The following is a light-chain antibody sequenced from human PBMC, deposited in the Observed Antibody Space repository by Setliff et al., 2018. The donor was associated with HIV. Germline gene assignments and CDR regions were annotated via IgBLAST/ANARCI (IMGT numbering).Light chain of an antibody. V-gene: IGLV2-14*01. CDR1: GSDVGTSKY. CDR2: EVS. Sequence: QSALAQPASVSGSPGQSITISCTGTGSDVGTSKYVSWYQQHPGKAPKLMIYEVSDRPSGVSNRFSGSKSGNTASLTISGLQAEDEADYYCSSYTTSATVVFGGGTKGTVL. J-gene: IGLJ2*01. CDR3: SSYTTSATVV.